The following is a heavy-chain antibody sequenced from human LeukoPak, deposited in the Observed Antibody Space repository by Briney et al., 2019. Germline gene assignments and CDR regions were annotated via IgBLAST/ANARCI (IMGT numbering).Heavy chain of an antibody. CDR3: TTDSGGGRPFDY. D-gene: IGHD6-6*01. Sequence: GGSLRLSCAASGFTFSGYWMSWVRQAPGKGPEWVANIRQDGSDKYYVDSVKGRFTISRDNAKNSLFLQMNSLRAEDTAVYFCTTDSGGGRPFDYWGQGTLVIVSS. V-gene: IGHV3-7*01. CDR1: GFTFSGYW. CDR2: IRQDGSDK. J-gene: IGHJ4*02.